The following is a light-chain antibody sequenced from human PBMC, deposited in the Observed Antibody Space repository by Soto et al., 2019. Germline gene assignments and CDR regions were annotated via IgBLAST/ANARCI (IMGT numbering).Light chain of an antibody. CDR3: QQYKSYSRT. CDR2: QTS. CDR1: QSISSW. Sequence: EIQMTQSPSTLSASVGDRVTITCRASQSISSWLAWYQQKPGKAPKLLISQTSNLESGVPSRFSGSGSGTEFTLTISSLQPDDFASYYCQQYKSYSRTFGQGSKVEVK. J-gene: IGKJ1*01. V-gene: IGKV1-5*03.